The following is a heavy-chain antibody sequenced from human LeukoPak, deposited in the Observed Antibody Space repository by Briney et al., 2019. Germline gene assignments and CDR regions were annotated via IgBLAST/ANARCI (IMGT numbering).Heavy chain of an antibody. D-gene: IGHD6-13*01. CDR1: GFTFSSYS. CDR2: ISSSSSYI. Sequence: GGSLRLSCAASGFTFSSYSMNWVRQAPGKGLEWVSSISSSSSYIYYADSVKGRFTISRDNAKNSLYLQMNSLRAEDTAVYYCARDGMYSSSWYDYYYYYMDVWGKGTTVTVSS. V-gene: IGHV3-21*01. CDR3: ARDGMYSSSWYDYYYYYMDV. J-gene: IGHJ6*03.